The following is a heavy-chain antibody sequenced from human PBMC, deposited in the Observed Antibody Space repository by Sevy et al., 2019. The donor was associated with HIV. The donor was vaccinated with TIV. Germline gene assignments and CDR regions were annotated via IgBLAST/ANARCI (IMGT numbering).Heavy chain of an antibody. CDR2: ISSSSNYI. J-gene: IGHJ3*02. V-gene: IGHV3-21*01. CDR3: ARPYGSGSWEAFDI. CDR1: GFTFSTYT. Sequence: GGSLRLSCAASGFTFSTYTMNWVRQAPGKGLEWVSSISSSSNYIYYADSMKGRFTISRDNANNSLYLQMNSLRAEDTAVHYCARPYGSGSWEAFDIWGQGTMVTVSS. D-gene: IGHD3-10*01.